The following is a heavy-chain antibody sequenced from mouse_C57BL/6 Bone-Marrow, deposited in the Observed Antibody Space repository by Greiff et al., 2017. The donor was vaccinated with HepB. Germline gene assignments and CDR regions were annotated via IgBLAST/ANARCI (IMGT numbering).Heavy chain of an antibody. CDR3: ARAYYGSVDY. V-gene: IGHV1-50*01. J-gene: IGHJ2*01. Sequence: VQLQQPGAELVKPGASVKLSCKASGYTFTSYWMQWVKQRPGQGLEWIGEIDPSDSYTNCNQKFKGKATLTVDTSSSTAYMQLSSLTSEDSAVYYCARAYYGSVDYWGQGTTLTVSS. CDR1: GYTFTSYW. D-gene: IGHD1-1*01. CDR2: IDPSDSYT.